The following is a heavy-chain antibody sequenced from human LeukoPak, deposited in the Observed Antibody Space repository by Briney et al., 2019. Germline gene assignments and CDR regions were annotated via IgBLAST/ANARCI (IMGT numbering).Heavy chain of an antibody. CDR1: GVSIRSYY. D-gene: IGHD5-12*01. CDR3: ASSSGYDSAVYFPH. V-gene: IGHV4-59*12. J-gene: IGHJ1*01. Sequence: PSETLSLTCSVSGVSIRSYYWSWIRQPPGKGLEWIGYTYHTGRTNYNPSLKSRVTISLDTSKNQFSLKVSSVTAADTAVYYCASSSGYDSAVYFPHWGQGTLLTVSS. CDR2: TYHTGRT.